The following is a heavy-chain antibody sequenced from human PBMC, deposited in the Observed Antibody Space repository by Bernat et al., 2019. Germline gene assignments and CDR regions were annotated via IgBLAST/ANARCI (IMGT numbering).Heavy chain of an antibody. Sequence: QLQLQESGPGLVKPSETLSLTCTVSGGSISSSSYYWGWIRQPPGKGLEWIGSIYYSGSTYYNPSLKSRVNISVTTSKTQFSLRLSSVTAAGTAVYYCARRYCYYGMDVWGQGTTVTVFS. CDR2: IYYSGST. V-gene: IGHV4-39*01. CDR1: GGSISSSSYY. CDR3: ARRYCYYGMDV. J-gene: IGHJ6*02.